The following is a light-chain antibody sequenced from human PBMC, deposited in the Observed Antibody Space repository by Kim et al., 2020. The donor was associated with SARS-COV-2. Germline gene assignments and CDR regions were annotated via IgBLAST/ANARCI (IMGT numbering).Light chain of an antibody. CDR1: NIESKT. Sequence: APGKTARVTCGGNNIESKTVLWDQQKPGQAPVLVIYYDRDRPSGIPERFSGSNSGNTATLPISRVEAGDEADYYCQVWDISSEHALFGGGTQLTVL. CDR2: YDR. V-gene: IGLV3-21*04. J-gene: IGLJ3*02. CDR3: QVWDISSEHAL.